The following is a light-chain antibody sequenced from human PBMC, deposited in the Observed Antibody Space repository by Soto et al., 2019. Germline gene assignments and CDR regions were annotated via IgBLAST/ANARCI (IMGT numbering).Light chain of an antibody. V-gene: IGKV1-39*01. CDR3: QQSYSTSWT. Sequence: DIQMTQSPSSLSASVGDRVTITCRASQSISSYLNWYQQKPGKAPKLLIYAASNLQSGVPSRFSGSGSGTGFTLTINSLQPEDFATYYCQQSYSTSWTFGQGTKVEIK. J-gene: IGKJ1*01. CDR2: AAS. CDR1: QSISSY.